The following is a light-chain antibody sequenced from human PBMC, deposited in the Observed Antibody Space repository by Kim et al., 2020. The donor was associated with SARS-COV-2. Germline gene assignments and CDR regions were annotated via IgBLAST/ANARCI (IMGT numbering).Light chain of an antibody. CDR1: SSNIGSNN. J-gene: IGLJ2*01. V-gene: IGLV1-44*01. Sequence: QSVLTQPPSASGTPGQRVTISCSGSSSNIGSNNLNWYQQLPGTAPKLLIISNNQRPSGVPDRFFGSKSATSASLAISALQAADEADYYCAAWDDSLNGRVFGGGTQLTVL. CDR2: SNN. CDR3: AAWDDSLNGRV.